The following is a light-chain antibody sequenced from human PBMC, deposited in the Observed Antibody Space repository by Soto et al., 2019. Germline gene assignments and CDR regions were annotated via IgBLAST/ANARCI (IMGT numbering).Light chain of an antibody. Sequence: QAVVTQSASVSGSPGQSITISCSGTSSDIGSYNHAAWYQQFPGKSPKLMIYAVSDRPPGVSDRFSGSKSGITASLTISGLQTEDEADYYCISYTDRQSYLFGTGTKVTVL. CDR3: ISYTDRQSYL. J-gene: IGLJ1*01. V-gene: IGLV2-14*03. CDR1: SSDIGSYNH. CDR2: AVS.